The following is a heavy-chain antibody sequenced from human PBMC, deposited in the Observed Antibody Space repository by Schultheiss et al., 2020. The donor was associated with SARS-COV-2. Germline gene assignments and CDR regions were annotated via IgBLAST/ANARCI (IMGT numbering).Heavy chain of an antibody. J-gene: IGHJ4*02. D-gene: IGHD3/OR15-3a*01. CDR2: ISYDGSNK. CDR3: ARDLGLGTVDY. Sequence: GGSLRLSCPASGFTFSSYAMHWVRQAPGKGLEWVAVISYDGSNKYYADSVKGRFTISRDNSKNTLYLQMNSLRAEDTAVYYCARDLGLGTVDYWGQGTLVTVSS. V-gene: IGHV3-30*01. CDR1: GFTFSSYA.